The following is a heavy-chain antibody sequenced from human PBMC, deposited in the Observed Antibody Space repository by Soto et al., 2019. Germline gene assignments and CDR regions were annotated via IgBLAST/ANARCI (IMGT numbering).Heavy chain of an antibody. D-gene: IGHD4-4*01. J-gene: IGHJ6*02. V-gene: IGHV3-21*01. CDR1: GFTFSSYI. CDR3: ARVYYSNLPYYFYYMDV. CDR2: SSSSSTYI. Sequence: PGGSLILSCAAAGFTFSSYIMNWVRQAPGKGLEWVSPSSSSSTYIYYADSVKGRFTISRDNAKNSLYLQMNSLRAEDTAVYFCARVYYSNLPYYFYYMDVWGQGTTVTVSS.